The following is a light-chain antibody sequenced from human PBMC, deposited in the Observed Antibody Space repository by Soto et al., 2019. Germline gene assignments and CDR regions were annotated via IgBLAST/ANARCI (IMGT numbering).Light chain of an antibody. CDR1: SGHSNYA. V-gene: IGLV4-69*01. J-gene: IGLJ3*02. CDR2: LNSDGSH. CDR3: QTWGTGTPWV. Sequence: QPVLTQSPSASASLGASVKLTCTLSSGHSNYAIAWHQQRPEKGPRYLMKLNSDGSHSKGDGIPDRFSGSSSGAERYLTISSLQSEDEADYYCQTWGTGTPWVFGGGTKLTVL.